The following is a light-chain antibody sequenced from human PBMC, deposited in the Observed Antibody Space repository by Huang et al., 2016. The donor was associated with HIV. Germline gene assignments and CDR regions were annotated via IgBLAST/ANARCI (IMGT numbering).Light chain of an antibody. J-gene: IGKJ2*01. CDR1: QSVSSD. Sequence: EVVMTQSPATLSVSPGERATLSCRASQSVSSDLAWYQQKPGQAPRLLIYGASTRATGGPARFSGSGSGREFTLTISSLQSEDFAVYYCQQYNNWRPFTFGQGTKLEI. V-gene: IGKV3-15*01. CDR3: QQYNNWRPFT. CDR2: GAS.